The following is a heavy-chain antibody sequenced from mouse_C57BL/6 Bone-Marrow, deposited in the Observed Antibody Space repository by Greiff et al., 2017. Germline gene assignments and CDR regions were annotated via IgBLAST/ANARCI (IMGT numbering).Heavy chain of an antibody. J-gene: IGHJ2*01. D-gene: IGHD2-4*01. CDR1: GFTFSSYA. Sequence: EVKVVESGEGLVKPGGSLKLSCAASGFTFSSYAMSWVRQTPEKRLEWVAYISSGGDYIYYADTVKGRFTISRDNARNTLYLQMISLKSEDTAMYYCTSGIYYDYENYWGQGTTLTVSS. CDR3: TSGIYYDYENY. V-gene: IGHV5-9-1*02. CDR2: ISSGGDYI.